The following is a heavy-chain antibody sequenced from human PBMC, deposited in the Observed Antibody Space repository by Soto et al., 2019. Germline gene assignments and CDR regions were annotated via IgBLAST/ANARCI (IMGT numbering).Heavy chain of an antibody. CDR2: IYYSGST. V-gene: IGHV4-31*03. Sequence: SETLSLTCTVSGGSISSGGYYRSWIRQHPGKGLEWIGYIYYSGSTYYNPSLKSRVTISVDTSKNQFSLKLSSVTAADTAVYYCARLGDYCSGGSCYQFYYYYMDVWGKGTTVTVSS. D-gene: IGHD2-15*01. CDR1: GGSISSGGYY. J-gene: IGHJ6*03. CDR3: ARLGDYCSGGSCYQFYYYYMDV.